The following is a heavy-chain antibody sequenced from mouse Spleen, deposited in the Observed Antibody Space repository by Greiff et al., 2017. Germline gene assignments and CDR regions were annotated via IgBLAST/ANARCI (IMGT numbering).Heavy chain of an antibody. V-gene: IGHV5-16*01. CDR2: INYDGSST. D-gene: IGHD2-1*01. CDR3: ARDRGGNYYYAMDY. J-gene: IGHJ4*01. Sequence: EVKLVESEGGLVQPGSSMKLSCTASGFTFSDYYMAWVRQVPEKGLEWVANINYDGSSTYYLDSLKSRFIISRDNAKNILYLQMSSLKSEDTATYYCARDRGGNYYYAMDYWGQGTSVTVSS. CDR1: GFTFSDYY.